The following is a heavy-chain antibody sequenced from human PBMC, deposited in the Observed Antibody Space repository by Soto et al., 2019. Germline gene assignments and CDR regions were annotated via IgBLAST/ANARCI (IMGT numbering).Heavy chain of an antibody. CDR1: GGSFSGYY. V-gene: IGHV4-34*01. J-gene: IGHJ6*01. Sequence: QVQLQQWGAGLLKPSETLSLTCAVYGGSFSGYYWSWLRQPPGKGPEWIGEINHSGNTKYTPSLESRVTISVDTSKNQFSLKLNSVSAADTAVYYCARTGGMYVWSQGATVTVSS. CDR3: ARTGGMYV. CDR2: INHSGNT.